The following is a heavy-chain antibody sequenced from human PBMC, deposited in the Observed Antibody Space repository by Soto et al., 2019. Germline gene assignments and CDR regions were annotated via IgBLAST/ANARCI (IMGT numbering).Heavy chain of an antibody. J-gene: IGHJ3*02. CDR1: GGSISSYY. CDR2: IYHSGST. D-gene: IGHD5-18*01. Sequence: PSETLSLTCTVSGGSISSYYWSWIRQPPGKGLEWIGYIYHSGSTNYNPSLKSRVTISVDKSKNQFSLKLSSVTAADTAVYYCARDLSGGGYSYGIKGDAFDIWGQGTMVTVSS. CDR3: ARDLSGGGYSYGIKGDAFDI. V-gene: IGHV4-59*12.